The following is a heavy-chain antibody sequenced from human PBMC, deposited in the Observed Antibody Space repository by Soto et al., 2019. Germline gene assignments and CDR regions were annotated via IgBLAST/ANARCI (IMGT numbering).Heavy chain of an antibody. CDR1: GFTFNTYG. D-gene: IGHD2-15*01. V-gene: IGHV3-33*01. J-gene: IGHJ6*02. CDR2: IWYDGSIK. Sequence: QVQLVESGGGVVQPGRSLRLSCAASGFTFNTYGMHWVRQAPGRGLEWVAVIWYDGSIKYYADSVKGRFTISRDNSKNTLYLQMNSLRAEDTAVYYCARIDCTGGSCCPYAYYDMDVWGQGTTVTVSS. CDR3: ARIDCTGGSCCPYAYYDMDV.